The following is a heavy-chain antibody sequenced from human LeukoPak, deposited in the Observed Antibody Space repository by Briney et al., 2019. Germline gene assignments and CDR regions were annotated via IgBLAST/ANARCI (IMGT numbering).Heavy chain of an antibody. CDR1: GFTFSGYW. CDR2: IKQDGSEK. J-gene: IGHJ4*02. CDR3: ARDFAHSDFWSGKYYFDY. Sequence: GGSLRLSCAASGFTFSGYWMSWVRQAPGKGLEWVANIKQDGSEKYYVDSVKGRFTISRDNAKNSLYLQMNSLRAEDTAVYYCARDFAHSDFWSGKYYFDYWGQGTLVTVSS. V-gene: IGHV3-7*01. D-gene: IGHD3-3*01.